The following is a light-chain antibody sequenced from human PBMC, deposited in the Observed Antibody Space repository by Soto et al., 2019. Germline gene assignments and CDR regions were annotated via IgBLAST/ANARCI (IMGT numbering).Light chain of an antibody. Sequence: SYELTQPTSVSVAPGKTARITCGGNNIGSTSVHWYQQKPGQAPVLVIYYDSDRPSGIPERFSGSNSGNTATLTISRVEAGDEADYYCQVWDSSSDHRVFGGGTKLTVL. V-gene: IGLV3-21*04. J-gene: IGLJ2*01. CDR1: NIGSTS. CDR3: QVWDSSSDHRV. CDR2: YDS.